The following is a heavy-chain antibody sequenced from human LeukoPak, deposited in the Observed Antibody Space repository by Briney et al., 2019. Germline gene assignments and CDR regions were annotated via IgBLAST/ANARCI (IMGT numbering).Heavy chain of an antibody. V-gene: IGHV3-7*03. J-gene: IGHJ4*02. CDR3: AKDGPGIAAAGTYYFDY. D-gene: IGHD6-13*01. Sequence: GGSLRLSCAASGFTFSSYWMSWVRQAPGKGLEWVANIKQDGSEKYYVDSVKGRFTISRDNSKNTLYLQMNSLRAEDTSVYYCAKDGPGIAAAGTYYFDYWAREPWSPSPQ. CDR2: IKQDGSEK. CDR1: GFTFSSYW.